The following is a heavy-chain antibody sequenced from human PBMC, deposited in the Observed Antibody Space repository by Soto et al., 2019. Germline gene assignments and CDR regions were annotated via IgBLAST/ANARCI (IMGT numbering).Heavy chain of an antibody. D-gene: IGHD4-17*01. CDR2: ISGSGGST. Sequence: EVQLLESGGGLVQPGGSLRLSCAASGFTFSSYAMSWVRQAPGKGLEWVSAISGSGGSTYYADSVKGRFTISRDNSKNTLYLQMNSLRAEDTAVHYCAKYYGDYVGYFDYWGQGTLVTVSS. V-gene: IGHV3-23*01. CDR1: GFTFSSYA. CDR3: AKYYGDYVGYFDY. J-gene: IGHJ4*02.